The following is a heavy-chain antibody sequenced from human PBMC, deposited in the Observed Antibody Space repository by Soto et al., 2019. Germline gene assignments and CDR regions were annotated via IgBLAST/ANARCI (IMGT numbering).Heavy chain of an antibody. CDR2: ISWHGGSI. D-gene: IGHD5-12*01. V-gene: IGHV3-9*01. Sequence: VQLVESGGGLVQPGRSLRLSCAASGFSFNDHAMHWVRQAPGKGLEWVAGISWHGGSIAYGDSVRGRFTISRDNAKNSLHLQMNRLRVEDTALYYCVKDIDEAEYSGYDEAFDIWGQGTMVTVSS. CDR1: GFSFNDHA. J-gene: IGHJ3*02. CDR3: VKDIDEAEYSGYDEAFDI.